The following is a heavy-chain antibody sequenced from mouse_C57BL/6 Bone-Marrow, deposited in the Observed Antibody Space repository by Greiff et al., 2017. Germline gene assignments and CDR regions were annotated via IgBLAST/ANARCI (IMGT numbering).Heavy chain of an antibody. J-gene: IGHJ2*01. D-gene: IGHD2-3*01. V-gene: IGHV1-76*01. CDR2: IYPGSGNT. Sequence: VQLQQSGAELVRPGASVKLSCKASGYTFTDYYINWVKQRPGQGLEWIARIYPGSGNTYYNEKFKGKATLTAEKSSSTAYMQLSSLTSEDSAVYFGARLRRWSHYFDYWGQGTTLTVSS. CDR3: ARLRRWSHYFDY. CDR1: GYTFTDYY.